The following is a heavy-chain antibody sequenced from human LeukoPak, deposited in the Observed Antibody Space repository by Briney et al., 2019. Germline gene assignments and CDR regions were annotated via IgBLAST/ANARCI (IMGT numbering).Heavy chain of an antibody. D-gene: IGHD6-19*01. Sequence: PSETLSLTCAVYGGSFSGYYWSWIRQPPGEGLEWIGEINHSGSTNYNPSLKSRVTISVDTSKNQFSLKLSSVTAADTAVYYCARGRPNIAVAGKGWYFDLWGRGTLVTVSS. CDR1: GGSFSGYY. CDR2: INHSGST. CDR3: ARGRPNIAVAGKGWYFDL. V-gene: IGHV4-34*01. J-gene: IGHJ2*01.